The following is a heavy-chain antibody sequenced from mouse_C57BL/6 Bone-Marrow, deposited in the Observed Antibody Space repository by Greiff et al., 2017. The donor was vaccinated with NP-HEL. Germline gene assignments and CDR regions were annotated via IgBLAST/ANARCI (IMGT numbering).Heavy chain of an antibody. J-gene: IGHJ2*01. V-gene: IGHV1-7*01. CDR3: ARKKIYYDYALYFDY. D-gene: IGHD2-4*01. CDR1: GYTFTSYW. Sequence: QVHVKQSGAELAKPGASVKLSCKASGYTFTSYWMHWVKQRPGQGLEWIGYINPSSGYPKYNQKFKDKATLTADKSSSTAYMPLSSLTYEDSAVYYCARKKIYYDYALYFDYWGQGTTLTVSS. CDR2: INPSSGYP.